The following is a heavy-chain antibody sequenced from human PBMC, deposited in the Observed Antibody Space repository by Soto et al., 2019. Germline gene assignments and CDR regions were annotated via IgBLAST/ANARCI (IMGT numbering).Heavy chain of an antibody. CDR1: GFTVYDYA. V-gene: IGHV3-9*01. J-gene: IGHJ4*02. Sequence: PGGSLRLSCAASGFTVYDYAMHWFRQAPGKGLEWVSGISWNSETIDYADSVKGRFTISRDNAKSSLFLQMNSLRPDDTALYYCAKDMKWGGMTTIHYFDSWGQGTLVTVSS. D-gene: IGHD4-17*01. CDR2: ISWNSETI. CDR3: AKDMKWGGMTTIHYFDS.